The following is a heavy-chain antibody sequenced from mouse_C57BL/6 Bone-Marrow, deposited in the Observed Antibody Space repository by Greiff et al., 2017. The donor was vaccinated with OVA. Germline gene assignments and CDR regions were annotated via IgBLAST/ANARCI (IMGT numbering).Heavy chain of an antibody. Sequence: VQLKESGGGLVQPGGSLKLSCAASGFTFSDYYMYWVRQTPEKRLEWVAYISNGGGSTYSPDTVKGRFTISRDNAKNTLYLQMSRLKSEDTAMYYCARQGIYDGYFDYWGQGTTLTVSS. V-gene: IGHV5-12*01. J-gene: IGHJ2*01. CDR3: ARQGIYDGYFDY. CDR2: ISNGGGST. CDR1: GFTFSDYY. D-gene: IGHD2-3*01.